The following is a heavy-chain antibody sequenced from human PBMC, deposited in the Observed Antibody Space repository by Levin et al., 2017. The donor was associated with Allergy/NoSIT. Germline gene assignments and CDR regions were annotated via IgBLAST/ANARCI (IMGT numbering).Heavy chain of an antibody. CDR1: GGTFSSYA. V-gene: IGHV1-69*06. CDR2: IIPIFGTA. D-gene: IGHD4-17*01. J-gene: IGHJ6*02. CDR3: AITVTTPPWSPIYYYGMDV. Sequence: ASVKVSCKASGGTFSSYAISWVRQAPGQGLEWMGGIIPIFGTANYAQKFQGRVTITADKSTSTAYMELSSLRSEDTAVYYCAITVTTPPWSPIYYYGMDVWGQGTTVTVSS.